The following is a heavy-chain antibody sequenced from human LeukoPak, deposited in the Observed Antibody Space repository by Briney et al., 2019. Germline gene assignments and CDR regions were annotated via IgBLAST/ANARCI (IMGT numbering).Heavy chain of an antibody. D-gene: IGHD5-24*01. V-gene: IGHV3-23*01. CDR1: GFTFSSYA. Sequence: PGGSLRLSCAASGFTFSSYAMSWVPQAPGKGLEWVSNISGRDGSTYYADSVKGRFTISRDNSKNTLYLQMNSLRVEDTAVYYWVAPLKGDQNDGGGQGTLVSVSS. CDR3: VAPLKGDQNDG. CDR2: ISGRDGST. J-gene: IGHJ4*02.